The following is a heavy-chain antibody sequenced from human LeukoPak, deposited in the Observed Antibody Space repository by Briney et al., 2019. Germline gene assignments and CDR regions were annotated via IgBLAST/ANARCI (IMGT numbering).Heavy chain of an antibody. CDR1: GFTFSIYC. J-gene: IGHJ4*02. Sequence: GRSLRLSCAVSGFTFSIYCMHWVRQAPGKGLEWVAVISYDGSDKYYADSVKGRFTISRDNSKSTLFLQMNSLRAEATAVYYCAKGPDSSGYYYYVDYWGRGTLVTVSS. D-gene: IGHD3-22*01. CDR3: AKGPDSSGYYYYVDY. V-gene: IGHV3-30*18. CDR2: ISYDGSDK.